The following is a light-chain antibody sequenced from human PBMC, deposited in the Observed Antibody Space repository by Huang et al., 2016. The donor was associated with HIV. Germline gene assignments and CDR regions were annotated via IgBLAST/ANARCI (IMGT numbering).Light chain of an antibody. CDR2: AES. V-gene: IGKV1-39*01. Sequence: DIQMTQSPSSLSASVGDRVTITCRASQSISSYLNWYQQKSGKAPKLLIYAESNLQSGVPSRISGSGSGTDFTLTVSSLQPEDFATYYCQQSYNTPRTFGQGTKVEIK. J-gene: IGKJ1*01. CDR3: QQSYNTPRT. CDR1: QSISSY.